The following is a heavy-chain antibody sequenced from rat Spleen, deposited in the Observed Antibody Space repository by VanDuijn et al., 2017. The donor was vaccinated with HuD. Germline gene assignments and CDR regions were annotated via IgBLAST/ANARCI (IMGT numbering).Heavy chain of an antibody. CDR1: GFTFSDYN. V-gene: IGHV5-7*01. CDR3: ARTDPGYFDY. J-gene: IGHJ2*01. CDR2: ISYDGSST. Sequence: EVQLVESDGGLVQPGRSLKLSCAASGFTFSDYNMAWVRQAPKKGLEWVTTISYDGSSTYYRDSVKGRFTISRDNAKSTLSLQMDSLRSEDTATYYCARTDPGYFDYWGQGVMVTVSS. D-gene: IGHD1-11*01.